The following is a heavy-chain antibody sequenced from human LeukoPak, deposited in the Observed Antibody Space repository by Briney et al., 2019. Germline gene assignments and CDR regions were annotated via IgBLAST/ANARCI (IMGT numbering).Heavy chain of an antibody. V-gene: IGHV1-18*01. J-gene: IGHJ5*02. CDR1: GYTFTSYG. D-gene: IGHD6-6*01. CDR2: ISAYNGNT. CDR3: ARTGSSSSQDWFDP. Sequence: ASVKVSCKASGYTFTSYGISWVRQSPGQGLEWMGWISAYNGNTNYAQKLQGRVTMTTDTSTSTAYMELRSLRSDDTAVYYCARTGSSSSQDWFDPWGQGTLVTVSS.